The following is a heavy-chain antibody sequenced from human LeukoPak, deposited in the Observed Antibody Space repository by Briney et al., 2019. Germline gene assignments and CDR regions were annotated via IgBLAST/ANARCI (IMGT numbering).Heavy chain of an antibody. CDR2: ISGSGGST. J-gene: IGHJ4*02. V-gene: IGHV3-23*01. CDR1: GFTFRSYA. CDR3: AKDQLHSGSYFFDY. D-gene: IGHD1-26*01. Sequence: GGSLRLSCAASGFTFRSYAMSWVRQAPGKGLEWVSVISGSGGSTYYADSVKGRFTISRDNSKNTLYLQMNSLRAEDTAVYYCAKDQLHSGSYFFDYWGQGTLVTVSS.